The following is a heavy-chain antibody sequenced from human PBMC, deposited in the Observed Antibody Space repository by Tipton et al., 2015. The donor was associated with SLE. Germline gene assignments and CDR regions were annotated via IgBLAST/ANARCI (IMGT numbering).Heavy chain of an antibody. D-gene: IGHD3-9*01. Sequence: TLSLTCIVSGGSITNDNHYWSWIRQPAGKGLEWIGRIYASGSTNYNPSLKSRLTISVDTSKNQFSLNLSSVTAADTAVYYCARDTRDWFLSESWGQGALVTVSS. J-gene: IGHJ4*02. CDR2: IYASGST. CDR1: GGSITNDNHY. CDR3: ARDTRDWFLSES. V-gene: IGHV4-61*02.